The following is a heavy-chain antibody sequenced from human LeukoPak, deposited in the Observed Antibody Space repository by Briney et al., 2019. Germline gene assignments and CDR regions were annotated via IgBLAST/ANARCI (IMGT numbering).Heavy chain of an antibody. CDR2: INSNGGTA. CDR1: GFTFSIYA. V-gene: IGHV3-23*01. J-gene: IGHJ4*02. Sequence: LGGSLRLTCAASGFTFSIYAMSWVRQAPGKGLEWVSVINSNGGTAHYAGSVRGRFTISRDNSNNVVSLQMKRLRADDTAIYFCVRDRGSGWYYMDLWGQGTLVTVSS. D-gene: IGHD6-19*01. CDR3: VRDRGSGWYYMDL.